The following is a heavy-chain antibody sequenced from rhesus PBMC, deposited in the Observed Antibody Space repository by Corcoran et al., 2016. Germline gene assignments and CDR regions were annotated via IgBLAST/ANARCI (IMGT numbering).Heavy chain of an antibody. D-gene: IGHD7-45*01. CDR3: ARAPLTGEDYFDY. V-gene: IGHV1-111*02. Sequence: EVQLVQSGAEVKKHGAPVKISCKASVYPFTDHYLPWVPPAPVTVLEWMGGVDPEDGEADYEQKFQDRVTITADMSTDTAYMELSSMRAEDTAVYYCARAPLTGEDYFDYWGQGVLVTVSS. J-gene: IGHJ4*01. CDR2: VDPEDGEA. CDR1: VYPFTDHY.